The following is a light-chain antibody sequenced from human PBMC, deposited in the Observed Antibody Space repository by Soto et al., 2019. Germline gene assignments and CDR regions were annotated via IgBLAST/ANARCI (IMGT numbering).Light chain of an antibody. Sequence: QSVLTQPASVSGSPGQSITISCPGTSIDVGGYNYVSWYQQQPGKAPKFMIYDVTNRPSGVSNRFSGSKSGNTASLTISGLQAEDEADYYCCSYTTSNTRQIVFGTGTKVTVL. CDR2: DVT. CDR1: SIDVGGYNY. V-gene: IGLV2-14*01. J-gene: IGLJ1*01. CDR3: CSYTTSNTRQIV.